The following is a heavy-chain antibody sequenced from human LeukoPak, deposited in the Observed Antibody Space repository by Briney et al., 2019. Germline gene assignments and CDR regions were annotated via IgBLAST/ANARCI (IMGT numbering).Heavy chain of an antibody. V-gene: IGHV3-23*01. Sequence: GGSLILSCAASGFTFSSYAMSWVRQAPGKGLEWVSTFSGTSSTSYADAVKGRVTISRDNSKNTLNLQLNSLRAEDTAVYYCAKLKQWQPQRYFFEYWGQGALVTVAS. D-gene: IGHD6-19*01. CDR2: FSGTSST. CDR1: GFTFSSYA. CDR3: AKLKQWQPQRYFFEY. J-gene: IGHJ4*02.